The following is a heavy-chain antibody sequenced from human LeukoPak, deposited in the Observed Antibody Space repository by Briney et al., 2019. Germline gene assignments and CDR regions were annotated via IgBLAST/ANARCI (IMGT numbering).Heavy chain of an antibody. J-gene: IGHJ4*02. V-gene: IGHV3-30*18. Sequence: PGRSLRLSCAASGFTFSSYGMHWVRQAPGKGLEWVAVKSFDGSNKYYADSVKGRFTISRDNSKNTLYLQMNSLRAEDTAVYYCAKGTGYCSGGSCYYGVDYWGQGTLVTVSS. D-gene: IGHD2-15*01. CDR2: KSFDGSNK. CDR1: GFTFSSYG. CDR3: AKGTGYCSGGSCYYGVDY.